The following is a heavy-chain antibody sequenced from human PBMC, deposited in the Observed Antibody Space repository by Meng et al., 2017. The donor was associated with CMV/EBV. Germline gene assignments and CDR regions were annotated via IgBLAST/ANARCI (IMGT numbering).Heavy chain of an antibody. CDR3: ARDPYYYDSSGYYYVLDY. CDR2: IWYDGSNK. Sequence: FRRYGMHWVRQAPGKWLEWVAVIWYDGSNKYYADSVKGRFTISRDNSKNTLYLQMNSLRAEDTAVYYCARDPYYYDSSGYYYVLDYWGQGTLVTVSS. J-gene: IGHJ4*02. CDR1: FRRYG. D-gene: IGHD3-22*01. V-gene: IGHV3-33*01.